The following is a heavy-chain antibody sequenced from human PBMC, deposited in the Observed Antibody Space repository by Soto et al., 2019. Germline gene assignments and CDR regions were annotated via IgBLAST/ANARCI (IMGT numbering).Heavy chain of an antibody. CDR3: ARVELFLGGSYYFYCAMDL. Sequence: GGSLRLSCAASGFTFSSYGMHWVRQAPGKGLEWVAVIWYDGSNKYYADSVKGRFTISRDNSKNTLYLQMNSLRAEDTAVYYCARVELFLGGSYYFYCAMDLWGPGTMVTVS. CDR2: IWYDGSNK. J-gene: IGHJ6*02. D-gene: IGHD3-16*01. CDR1: GFTFSSYG. V-gene: IGHV3-33*01.